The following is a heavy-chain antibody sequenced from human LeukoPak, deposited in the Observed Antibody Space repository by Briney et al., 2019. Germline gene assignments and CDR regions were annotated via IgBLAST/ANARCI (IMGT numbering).Heavy chain of an antibody. J-gene: IGHJ4*02. CDR2: INAYNGNK. CDR3: ANRGQQLYDY. D-gene: IGHD2-8*01. CDR1: DYTFSSDG. Sequence: ASVKVSCKTSDYTFSSDGFTWVRQAPGKGLEWMGWINAYNGNKNYAPKFQGRVTLTTDTSTNTAYMDLRSLRSDATAIYYCANRGQQLYDYWGQGTLVTVSS. V-gene: IGHV1-18*01.